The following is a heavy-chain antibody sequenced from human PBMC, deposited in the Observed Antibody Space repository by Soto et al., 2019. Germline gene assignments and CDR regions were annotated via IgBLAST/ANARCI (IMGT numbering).Heavy chain of an antibody. Sequence: VRSLRLSYAASGFTFSSYAMSWVRQAPGKGLEWVSAISGSGGSTYYADSVKGRFTISRDNAKNSLYLQMNSLKAEDTAVYYCARDSSLDLPYYFQHWGQGTLVTVSS. V-gene: IGHV3-23*01. CDR1: GFTFSSYA. D-gene: IGHD3-16*02. CDR3: ARDSSLDLPYYFQH. J-gene: IGHJ1*01. CDR2: ISGSGGST.